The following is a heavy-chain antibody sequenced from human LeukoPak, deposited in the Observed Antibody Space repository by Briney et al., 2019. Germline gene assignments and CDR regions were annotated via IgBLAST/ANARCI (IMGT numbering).Heavy chain of an antibody. CDR1: GGTFSSYA. D-gene: IGHD2-15*01. V-gene: IGHV1-69*13. CDR2: IIPIFGTA. J-gene: IGHJ4*02. Sequence: EASVKVSCKASGGTFSSYAISWVRQAPGQGLEWMGGIIPIFGTANYAQKFQGRVTITADESTSTAYMELSSLRSEDTAVYYCARRSRIGYSPGHFDYWGQGTLVTVSS. CDR3: ARRSRIGYSPGHFDY.